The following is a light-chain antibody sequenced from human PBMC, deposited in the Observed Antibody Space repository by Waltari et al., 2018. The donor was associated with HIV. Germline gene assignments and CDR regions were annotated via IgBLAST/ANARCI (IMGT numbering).Light chain of an antibody. CDR3: SSYTRRGTVV. Sequence: QSALTQPASVSGSPGQSIVLPCTGSSSDICYYDYLSWYQQYPGQAPKALIYEVTSRPSGTSSRFSGSKSATTAFLAISKLQTDDEADYFCSSYTRRGTVVFGGGTRLTVL. CDR2: EVT. V-gene: IGLV2-14*01. J-gene: IGLJ2*01. CDR1: SSDICYYDY.